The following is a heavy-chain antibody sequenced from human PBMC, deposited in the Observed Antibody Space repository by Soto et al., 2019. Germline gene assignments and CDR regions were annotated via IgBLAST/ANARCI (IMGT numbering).Heavy chain of an antibody. J-gene: IGHJ4*02. V-gene: IGHV1-8*02. CDR2: MNSKSGNT. D-gene: IGHD3-10*01. CDR3: ARGRGAESYRAYYDN. Sequence: QVQLEQSGAEVKKPGASVKVSCKPSGYTFIDYDVNWVRQATGQGLEWMGWMNSKSGNTGYAQKFQGSVTMTRDTSVSTAYMELGSLRSEDTAVYYCARGRGAESYRAYYDNWGQGTLVTVSS. CDR1: GYTFIDYD.